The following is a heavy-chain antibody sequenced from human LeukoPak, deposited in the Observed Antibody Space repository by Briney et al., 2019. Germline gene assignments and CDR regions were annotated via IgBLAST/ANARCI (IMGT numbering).Heavy chain of an antibody. D-gene: IGHD6-13*01. CDR2: ISSRSSHI. CDR1: GFTFTTYT. J-gene: IGHJ4*02. Sequence: GGSLRLSCAASGFTFTTYTMHWLRQAPGKGLEWVSSISSRSSHIDYTDSVKGRFIISKDNAKNSLYLQMNSLRAEDTAVYYCAREGNSWYDYWGQGTLVTVSS. CDR3: AREGNSWYDY. V-gene: IGHV3-21*01.